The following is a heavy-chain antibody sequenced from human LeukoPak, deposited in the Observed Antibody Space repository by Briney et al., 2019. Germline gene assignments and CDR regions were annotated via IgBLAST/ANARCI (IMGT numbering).Heavy chain of an antibody. Sequence: ASVKVSCKASGYTFTSYYMHWVRQAPGQGLEWIGLINPTGTGTLYAQKFQGRVTMTRDMSTSTDYMELSSLRSEDTAVYYCARDNSVGDIAWWFDPWGQGTLVTVSS. CDR1: GYTFTSYY. J-gene: IGHJ5*02. D-gene: IGHD3-10*01. CDR3: ARDNSVGDIAWWFDP. CDR2: INPTGTGT. V-gene: IGHV1-46*01.